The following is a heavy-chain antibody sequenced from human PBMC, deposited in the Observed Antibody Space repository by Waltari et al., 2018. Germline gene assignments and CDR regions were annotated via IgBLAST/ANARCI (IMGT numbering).Heavy chain of an antibody. CDR2: ISGSGDGT. CDR3: AILGGLTVTLYYFDQ. J-gene: IGHJ4*02. D-gene: IGHD4-17*01. CDR1: GFVFSCHA. Sequence: EVHLLESGGGLVQPGGSLRLSCSASGFVFSCHAMSWVRQAPGKGLEWVSSISGSGDGTYYADPVKGRFTISRDNSRDTLYLQINSLRAEDTAVYYCAILGGLTVTLYYFDQWGQGTLVTVSS. V-gene: IGHV3-23*01.